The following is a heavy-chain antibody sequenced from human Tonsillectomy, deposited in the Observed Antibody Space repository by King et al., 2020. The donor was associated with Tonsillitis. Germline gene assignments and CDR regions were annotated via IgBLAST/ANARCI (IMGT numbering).Heavy chain of an antibody. CDR3: ASCYYDSSGYYDAFDI. D-gene: IGHD3-22*01. CDR1: GYSFTSYW. Sequence: VQLVQSGAEVKKPGESLKISCKGSGYSFTSYWIGWVRQMPGKGLEWMGIIYPGDSDTRYSPSFQGQVTISADKSISTAYLQGSSLKASDTAMYYCASCYYDSSGYYDAFDIWGQGTMVTVSS. CDR2: IYPGDSDT. J-gene: IGHJ3*02. V-gene: IGHV5-51*01.